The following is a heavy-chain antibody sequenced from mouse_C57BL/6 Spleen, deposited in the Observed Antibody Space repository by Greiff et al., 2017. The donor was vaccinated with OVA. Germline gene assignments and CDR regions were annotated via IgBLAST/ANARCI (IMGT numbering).Heavy chain of an antibody. Sequence: QVQLQQPGAELVRPGSSVKLSCKASGYTFTSYWMDWVKQRPGQGLEWIGNIYPSDSETQYNQKFKDKATLTVDKSSSTAYMQLSSLTSEDSAVYYCARPLYGSLYYFDYWGQGTTLTVSS. CDR1: GYTFTSYW. J-gene: IGHJ2*01. CDR2: IYPSDSET. V-gene: IGHV1-61*01. D-gene: IGHD1-1*01. CDR3: ARPLYGSLYYFDY.